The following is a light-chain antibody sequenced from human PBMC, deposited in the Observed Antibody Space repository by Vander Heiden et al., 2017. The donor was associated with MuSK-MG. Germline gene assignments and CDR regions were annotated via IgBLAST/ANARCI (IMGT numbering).Light chain of an antibody. CDR3: QHYYSSLFT. V-gene: IGKV3-20*01. CDR1: QRIASTY. CDR2: AAS. J-gene: IGKJ3*01. Sequence: DIVLTQSPGTLSLSPGERATLSCRASQRIASTYLAWYQQKPGQAPRPLIYAASSRATGIPDRFSGSGSGTDFSLTISRLEPEDFAVYYCQHYYSSLFTFGHGTKVDIK.